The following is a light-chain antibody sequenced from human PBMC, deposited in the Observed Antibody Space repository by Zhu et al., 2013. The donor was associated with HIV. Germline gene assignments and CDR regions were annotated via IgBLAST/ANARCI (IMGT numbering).Light chain of an antibody. CDR3: QQYYSYPFT. J-gene: IGKJ3*01. CDR2: TAS. V-gene: IGKV1-17*01. Sequence: DIQMTQSPSSLSASVGDRVTITCRASQGIRNDLGWYQQKPGKAPKRLIYTASTLQSGVPSRFSVSGSGTDFTLTISCLQSEDFATYYCQQYYSYPFTFGPGTKVDIK. CDR1: QGIRND.